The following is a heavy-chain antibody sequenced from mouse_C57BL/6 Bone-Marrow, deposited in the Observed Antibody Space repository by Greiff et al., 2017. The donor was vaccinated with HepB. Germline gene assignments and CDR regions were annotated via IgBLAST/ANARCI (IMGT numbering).Heavy chain of an antibody. CDR3: ARSEYYYAMDY. Sequence: VQLQQSGPELVKPGALVKISCKASGYTFTDYYMNWVKQSHGKSLEWIGDINPNNGGTSYNQKFKGKATLTVDKSSSTAYMELRSLTSEDSAVYYCARSEYYYAMDYWGQGTSVTVSS. J-gene: IGHJ4*01. D-gene: IGHD5-1*01. CDR1: GYTFTDYY. CDR2: INPNNGGT. V-gene: IGHV1-26*01.